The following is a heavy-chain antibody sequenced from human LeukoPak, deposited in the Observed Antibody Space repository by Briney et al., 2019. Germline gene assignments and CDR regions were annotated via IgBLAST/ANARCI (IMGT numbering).Heavy chain of an antibody. CDR1: GFTFSSYG. CDR3: AKVLGVRGVIDWFDP. D-gene: IGHD3-10*01. Sequence: GGSLRLSCAASGFTFSSYGMHWVCQAPGKGLEWVAFIRYDGSNKYYADSVKGRFTISRDNSKNTLYLQMNSLRTEDTAVYYCAKVLGVRGVIDWFDPWGQGTLVTVSS. CDR2: IRYDGSNK. J-gene: IGHJ5*02. V-gene: IGHV3-30*02.